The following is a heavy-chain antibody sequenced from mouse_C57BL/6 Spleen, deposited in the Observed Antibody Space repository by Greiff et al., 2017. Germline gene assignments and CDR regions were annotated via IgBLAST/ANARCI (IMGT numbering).Heavy chain of an antibody. V-gene: IGHV3-6*01. Sequence: EVKLLESGPGLVKPSQSLSLTCSVTGYSITSGYYWNWIRQFPGNKLEWMGYISYDGSNNYNPSLKNRISITRDTSKNQFFLKLNSVTTEDTATYYCARGALTTVRAMDYWGQGTSVTVSS. D-gene: IGHD1-1*01. J-gene: IGHJ4*01. CDR3: ARGALTTVRAMDY. CDR1: GYSITSGYY. CDR2: ISYDGSN.